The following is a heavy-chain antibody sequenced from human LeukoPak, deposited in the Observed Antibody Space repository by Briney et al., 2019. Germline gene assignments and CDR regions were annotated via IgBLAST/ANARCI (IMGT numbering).Heavy chain of an antibody. D-gene: IGHD6-13*01. Sequence: GGSLRLSCAVSGFTVSSNYMSWVRQAQGKGLEWVSLIYSGGNTYYAHSVKGRFTISRDNSKNTLYVQMNSLSPEDTAVYYCARRKQQLSPVFDHWGQGTLVTVSS. J-gene: IGHJ4*02. CDR3: ARRKQQLSPVFDH. CDR2: IYSGGNT. V-gene: IGHV3-66*01. CDR1: GFTVSSNY.